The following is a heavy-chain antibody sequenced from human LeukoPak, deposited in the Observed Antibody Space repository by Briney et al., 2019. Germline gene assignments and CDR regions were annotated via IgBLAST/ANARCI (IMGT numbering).Heavy chain of an antibody. V-gene: IGHV1-2*06. CDR2: VNPNSGGT. CDR3: ARNSGGIVVVPTAAPDY. CDR1: GYTFTGYY. J-gene: IGHJ4*02. D-gene: IGHD2-2*01. Sequence: ASEKVSCKASGYTFTGYYMHWVRQAPGLGLEWMGRVNPNSGGTNYAQKFQGRVTMTRDTSISTAYMELSRLRSDDTAVYYCARNSGGIVVVPTAAPDYWGQGTLVTVSS.